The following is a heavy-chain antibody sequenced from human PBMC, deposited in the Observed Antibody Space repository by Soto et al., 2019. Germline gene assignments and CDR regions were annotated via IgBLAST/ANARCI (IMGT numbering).Heavy chain of an antibody. D-gene: IGHD2-15*01. J-gene: IGHJ5*02. V-gene: IGHV3-7*01. CDR2: IKQDGSEK. CDR1: GFTFSSYW. Sequence: PGGSLRLSCAASGFTFSSYWMSWVRQVPGKGLEWVANIKQDGSEKYYVDSVKGRFTISRDNANNSLYLQMNSPRVEDTAVYYCARGRTYCSGGTCYYWFDPWGPGTLVTV. CDR3: ARGRTYCSGGTCYYWFDP.